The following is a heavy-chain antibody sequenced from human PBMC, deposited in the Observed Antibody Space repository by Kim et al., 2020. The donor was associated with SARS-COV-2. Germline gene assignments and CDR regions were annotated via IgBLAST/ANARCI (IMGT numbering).Heavy chain of an antibody. CDR2: ISSNGGST. Sequence: GGSLRLSCSASGFTFSSYAMHWVRQAPGKGLEYVSAISSNGGSTYYADSVKGRFTISRDNSKNTLYLQMSSLRAEDTAVYYCVKNGIEGYYYDSSGYYPWDYYYYGMDVWGQGTTVTVSS. CDR1: GFTFSSYA. CDR3: VKNGIEGYYYDSSGYYPWDYYYYGMDV. V-gene: IGHV3-64D*06. J-gene: IGHJ6*02. D-gene: IGHD3-22*01.